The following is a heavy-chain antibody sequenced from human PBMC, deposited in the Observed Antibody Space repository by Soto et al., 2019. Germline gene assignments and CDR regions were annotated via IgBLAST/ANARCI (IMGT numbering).Heavy chain of an antibody. J-gene: IGHJ4*02. CDR2: IWYDGSNK. Sequence: QVQLVESGGGVVQPGTSLRLSCAASGFTFSSHGMHWVRQAPGKGPEWVAVIWYDGSNKYYSDSVRGRFTVSRYNDKNILYLQMSSLRVEDTALYRCVRWGNWKVPDHWGQGTVVTVSS. CDR1: GFTFSSHG. V-gene: IGHV3-33*01. CDR3: VRWGNWKVPDH. D-gene: IGHD3-16*01.